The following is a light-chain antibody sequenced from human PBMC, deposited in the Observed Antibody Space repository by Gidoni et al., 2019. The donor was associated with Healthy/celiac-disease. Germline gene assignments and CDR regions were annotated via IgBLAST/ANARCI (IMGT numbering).Light chain of an antibody. CDR3: QQSYSTPLCS. CDR1: QSISSY. CDR2: AAS. Sequence: ISLTQSPSSLSASVGDRVTITCRASQSISSYLNWYQQKPGKAPKLLIYAASSLQSGVPSRFSGSGSGTDFTLTISSLQPEDFATYYCQQSYSTPLCSFGQGTKLEIK. J-gene: IGKJ2*04. V-gene: IGKV1-39*01.